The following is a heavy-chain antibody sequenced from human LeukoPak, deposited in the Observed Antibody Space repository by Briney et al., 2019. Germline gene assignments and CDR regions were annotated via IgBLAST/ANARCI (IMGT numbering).Heavy chain of an antibody. CDR3: ARDLLSFWSGSDY. CDR2: ISAYNGNT. Sequence: ASVTVSRKASGYTFTSYGISWVRQAPGQGLEWIGWISAYNGNTNYAQKLQGRVTMTTDTSTSTAYMELRSLRSHDTAVYYCARDLLSFWSGSDYWGQGTLVTVSS. V-gene: IGHV1-18*01. CDR1: GYTFTSYG. D-gene: IGHD3-3*01. J-gene: IGHJ4*02.